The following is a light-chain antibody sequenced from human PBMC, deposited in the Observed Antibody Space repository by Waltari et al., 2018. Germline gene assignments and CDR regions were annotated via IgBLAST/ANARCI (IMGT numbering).Light chain of an antibody. J-gene: IGKJ5*01. CDR1: QSVTHH. Sequence: EIVLTQSPATLSLSPGEIATLSCRASQSVTHHLSWYQQKPGQAPRLLIYDASTRATGIPAKFSGSGSATDFTLTISSLEPEDFAVYYCQQRSDWPITFGPGTRLDIK. V-gene: IGKV3-11*01. CDR2: DAS. CDR3: QQRSDWPIT.